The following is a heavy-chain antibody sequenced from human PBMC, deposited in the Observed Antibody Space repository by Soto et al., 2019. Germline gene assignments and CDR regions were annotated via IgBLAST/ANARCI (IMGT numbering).Heavy chain of an antibody. V-gene: IGHV1-2*01. J-gene: IGHJ3*02. CDR1: GYPVTAYY. D-gene: IGHD6-19*01. Sequence: QLHLVQSGAVVKKPGASVTVSCSASGYPVTAYYMHWVRQAPGRGLEWMGGINPATGAAKYTQTFQGRGTSTRDTSTSTCFMELSGRTSEASGGFYWARGGGVGLAGSAAFEMWGQGTLVTVSS. CDR2: INPATGAA. CDR3: ARGGGVGLAGSAAFEM.